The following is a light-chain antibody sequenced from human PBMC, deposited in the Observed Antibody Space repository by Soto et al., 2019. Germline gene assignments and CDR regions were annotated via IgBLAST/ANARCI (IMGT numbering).Light chain of an antibody. Sequence: QSALTQPASVSGSPGQSITISCTGASSDVLSYDAFSWYQHQPGKAPKLIIYEGNKRPSGVSNRFSGPRSGNMASLTISGLQAEDEADYYCCSYVYSNSWVFGGGTKLTVL. CDR3: CSYVYSNSWV. CDR1: SSDVLSYDA. CDR2: EGN. J-gene: IGLJ3*02. V-gene: IGLV2-23*01.